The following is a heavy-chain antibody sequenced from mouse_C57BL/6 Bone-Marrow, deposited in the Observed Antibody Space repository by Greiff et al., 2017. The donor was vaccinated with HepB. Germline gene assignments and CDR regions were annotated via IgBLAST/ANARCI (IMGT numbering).Heavy chain of an antibody. CDR3: ARGNDYDKWYFDV. J-gene: IGHJ1*03. Sequence: EVKLQESGPVLVKPGASVKMSCKASGYTFTDYYMNWVKQSHGKSLEWIGVINPYNGGTSYNQKFKGKATLTVDKSSSTAYMELNSLTSEDSAVYYCARGNDYDKWYFDVWGTGTTVTVSS. CDR1: GYTFTDYY. D-gene: IGHD2-4*01. CDR2: INPYNGGT. V-gene: IGHV1-19*01.